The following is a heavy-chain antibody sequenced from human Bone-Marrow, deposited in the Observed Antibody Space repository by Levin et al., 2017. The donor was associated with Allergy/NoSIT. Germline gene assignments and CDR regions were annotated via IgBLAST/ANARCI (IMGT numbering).Heavy chain of an antibody. D-gene: IGHD2-2*01. CDR2: IYYSGST. CDR1: GGFISSGGYY. J-gene: IGHJ6*02. Sequence: SETLSLTCTVSGGFISSGGYYWSWIRQFPGKGLEWIGYIYYSGSTYYNPSLKSRLTISVDTSKNQFSLKLTSVTAADTAPYYCARGKVAYYSGPSCYRDVYYFYAMDVWGQGTTVTVSS. CDR3: ARGKVAYYSGPSCYRDVYYFYAMDV. V-gene: IGHV4-31*03.